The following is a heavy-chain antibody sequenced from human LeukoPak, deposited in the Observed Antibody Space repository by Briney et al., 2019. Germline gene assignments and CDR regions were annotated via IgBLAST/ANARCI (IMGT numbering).Heavy chain of an antibody. D-gene: IGHD4-17*01. CDR2: ISSDGTST. Sequence: GGSLRLSCAPSGFTFSSYWMHWVRQAPGKGLVWVSRISSDGTSTSYADSVKGRFTISRDNAKNTLYLQMNSLRAEDTAVYYCARVHYGDYFDYWGQGTLVTVSS. CDR3: ARVHYGDYFDY. CDR1: GFTFSSYW. V-gene: IGHV3-74*01. J-gene: IGHJ4*02.